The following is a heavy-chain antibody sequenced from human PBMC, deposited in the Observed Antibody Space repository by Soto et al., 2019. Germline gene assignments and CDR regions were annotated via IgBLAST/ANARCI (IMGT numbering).Heavy chain of an antibody. Sequence: EVNLVESGGGLVQPGGSLRVSCKASGFVFSSYSMNWVRQAPGKGLEWVAYISSSGKTVFYADSLKGRFTISRDTANNTLFLQMNSLRDDDTAVYYCARGSGSYYVRWYDLWGQGTLVTVST. CDR2: ISSSGKTV. J-gene: IGHJ5*02. CDR3: ARGSGSYYVRWYDL. D-gene: IGHD3-10*02. CDR1: GFVFSSYS. V-gene: IGHV3-48*02.